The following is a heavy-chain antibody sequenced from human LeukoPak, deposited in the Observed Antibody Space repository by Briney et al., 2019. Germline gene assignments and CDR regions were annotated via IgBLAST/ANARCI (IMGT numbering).Heavy chain of an antibody. CDR2: ISYDGSNK. CDR1: GFTFRSYA. J-gene: IGHJ4*02. CDR3: ARREEERLRPVGSFDY. V-gene: IGHV3-30-3*01. D-gene: IGHD1-26*01. Sequence: GRSLRLTCAASGFTFRSYAMHWVRQAPGKGLEWVAVISYDGSNKYYADSVKGRFTISRDNSKNTLYLQMNSLRAEDTAVYYCARREEERLRPVGSFDYWGQGTLVTVSS.